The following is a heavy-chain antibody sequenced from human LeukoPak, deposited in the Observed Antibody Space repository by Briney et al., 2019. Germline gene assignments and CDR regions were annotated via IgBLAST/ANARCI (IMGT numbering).Heavy chain of an antibody. CDR1: GFTFSSYW. CDR2: ISWNSGSI. D-gene: IGHD5-18*01. J-gene: IGHJ4*02. V-gene: IGHV3-9*03. Sequence: PGGSLRLSCAASGFTFSSYWMHWVRQAPGKGLEWVSGISWNSGSIGYADSVKGRFTISRDNAKNSLYLQMNSLRAEDMALYYCAKAGYSYGLVEGFFDYWGQGTLVTVSS. CDR3: AKAGYSYGLVEGFFDY.